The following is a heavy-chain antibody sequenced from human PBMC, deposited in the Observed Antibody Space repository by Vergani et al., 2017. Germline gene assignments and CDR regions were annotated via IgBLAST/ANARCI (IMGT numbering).Heavy chain of an antibody. CDR1: GFTFSTYA. D-gene: IGHD3-22*01. CDR3: AGPQGTSAYYYGGFDY. CDR2: ISSDGGST. Sequence: VQLVESGGGLVKPGGSLRLSCAASGFTFSTYAMTWVRQAPGKGLEWVSTISSDGGSTYYADSVKGRFTISRDNSKNTLSLQMNSLTAEDTAIYYCAGPQGTSAYYYGGFDYWGQRTLVTVSS. J-gene: IGHJ4*01. V-gene: IGHV3-23*04.